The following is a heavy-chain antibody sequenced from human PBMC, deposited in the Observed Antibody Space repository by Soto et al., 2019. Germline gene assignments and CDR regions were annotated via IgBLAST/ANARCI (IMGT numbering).Heavy chain of an antibody. CDR3: ACVRAVAGTRY. D-gene: IGHD6-19*01. CDR2: ISGGGGTT. V-gene: IGHV3-23*01. Sequence: GGSLRLSCAASGFTFSSYAMTWVRQAPGKGLEWVSAISGGGGTTYYADSVKGRFTISRDNSKNTLYLQVNSLRAEDTAIYYCACVRAVAGTRYWGQRTMVTVSS. J-gene: IGHJ4*02. CDR1: GFTFSSYA.